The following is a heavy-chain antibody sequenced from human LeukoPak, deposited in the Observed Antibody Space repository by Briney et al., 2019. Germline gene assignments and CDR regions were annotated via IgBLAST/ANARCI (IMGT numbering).Heavy chain of an antibody. J-gene: IGHJ1*01. Sequence: GSPRLSCAASGFTFSSYGMHWVRQAPGKGLEWVAFIGYDGNNKYYADSVKGRFTISRDSSKNTLYLQMNSLRAEDDTAVYYCATRNFDDSAIYALGGWGQVTLVTVSS. CDR2: IGYDGNNK. D-gene: IGHD3-16*01. V-gene: IGHV3-30*02. CDR3: ATRNFDDSAIYALGG. CDR1: GFTFSSYG.